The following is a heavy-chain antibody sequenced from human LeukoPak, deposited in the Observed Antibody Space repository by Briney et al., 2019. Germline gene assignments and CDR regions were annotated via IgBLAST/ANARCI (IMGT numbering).Heavy chain of an antibody. Sequence: GGSLRLSCAASGFTFSSYSMNWVRQAPGKGLEWVSSISSSSSYIYYADSVKGRFTISRDNAKNSLYLQMNSLRAEDTAVYYCARDYDYVWGSYRYTGAFDIWGQGTMVTVSS. CDR1: GFTFSSYS. CDR3: ARDYDYVWGSYRYTGAFDI. D-gene: IGHD3-16*02. V-gene: IGHV3-21*01. J-gene: IGHJ3*02. CDR2: ISSSSSYI.